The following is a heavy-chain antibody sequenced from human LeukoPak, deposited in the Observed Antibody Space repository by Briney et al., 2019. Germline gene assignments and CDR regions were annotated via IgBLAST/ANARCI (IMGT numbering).Heavy chain of an antibody. J-gene: IGHJ5*02. CDR1: GFTFTKYG. CDR2: ISGSGGST. CDR3: AKDFWYSTGLNWFDP. D-gene: IGHD6-19*01. V-gene: IGHV3-23*01. Sequence: GGSLRLSCAASGFTFTKYGMSWVRQAPGKGLEWISTISGSGGSTYYADSVKGRFTISRDNSKNTLYLQMNSLRAEDTAVYYCAKDFWYSTGLNWFDPWGQGTLVTVSS.